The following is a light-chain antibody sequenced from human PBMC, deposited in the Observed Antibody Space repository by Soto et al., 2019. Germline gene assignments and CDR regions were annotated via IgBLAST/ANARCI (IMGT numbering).Light chain of an antibody. V-gene: IGLV2-14*01. CDR2: DVS. CDR1: SSDVGGYNY. Sequence: QSVLTQPASVSGSPGQSITISCTGTSSDVGGYNYVSWYQQHPGKAPKLMIYDVSNRPSGVSNRFSASQSGNTASLRISGLRAEDEGDYYCASCTSSSTLVFGSGTKVTVL. J-gene: IGLJ1*01. CDR3: ASCTSSSTLV.